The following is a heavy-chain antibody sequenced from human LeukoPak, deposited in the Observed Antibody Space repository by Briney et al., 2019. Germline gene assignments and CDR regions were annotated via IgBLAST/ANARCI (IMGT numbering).Heavy chain of an antibody. V-gene: IGHV3-74*01. Sequence: QTGGSLRLSCAASGFTFSSYWMHWVRQAPGKGLVWVSRINSDGSSTSYADSVKGRFTIPRDNAKNTLYLQMNSLRAEDTAVYYCARDLDYYDSSGYSGYWGQGTLVTVSS. CDR3: ARDLDYYDSSGYSGY. D-gene: IGHD3-22*01. CDR2: INSDGSST. J-gene: IGHJ4*02. CDR1: GFTFSSYW.